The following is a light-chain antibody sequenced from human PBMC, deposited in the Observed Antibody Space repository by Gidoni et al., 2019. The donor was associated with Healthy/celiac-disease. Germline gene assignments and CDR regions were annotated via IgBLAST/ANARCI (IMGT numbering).Light chain of an antibody. Sequence: EIVMTQSPATLSVSPGERATLSCRASQSVSNNLAWYQQKPGQAPRLLIYDASTRATGIPARFSGSGSGTEFTLTISSLEPEDFAVYYCQQYNNWPRTFGQGTKVEIK. CDR1: QSVSNN. J-gene: IGKJ1*01. V-gene: IGKV3-15*01. CDR2: DAS. CDR3: QQYNNWPRT.